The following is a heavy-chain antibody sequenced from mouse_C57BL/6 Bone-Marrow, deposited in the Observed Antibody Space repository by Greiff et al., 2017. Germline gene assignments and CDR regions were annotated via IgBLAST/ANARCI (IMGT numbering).Heavy chain of an antibody. J-gene: IGHJ3*01. CDR3: ARPSPFAY. Sequence: EVQVVESGGDLVKPGGSLKLSCAASGFTFSSSGMSWVRQTPDKRLEWVATISSGGSYTYYPDSVKGRFTISRDNAKNTLYLQMSSLKSDDTAMYYCARPSPFAYWGQGTLVTFSA. V-gene: IGHV5-6*01. CDR1: GFTFSSSG. CDR2: ISSGGSYT. D-gene: IGHD6-2*01.